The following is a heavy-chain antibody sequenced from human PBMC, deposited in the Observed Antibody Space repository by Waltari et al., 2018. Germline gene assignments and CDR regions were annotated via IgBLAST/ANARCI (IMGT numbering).Heavy chain of an antibody. V-gene: IGHV2-26*01. CDR1: GFSPSQDGVG. CDR2: IFSRDQK. D-gene: IGHD4-17*01. J-gene: IGHJ4*02. Sequence: QVTLKESGPVLVKPKETLTLTCTVSGFSPSQDGVGGSWIRQSPGKALEWLTSIFSRDQKSFSPSVQSRLTIAKDSSKSQVVLTMTNMDPGDTATYFCARNLNEYGDFVYFDSWGQGTLVTVSS. CDR3: ARNLNEYGDFVYFDS.